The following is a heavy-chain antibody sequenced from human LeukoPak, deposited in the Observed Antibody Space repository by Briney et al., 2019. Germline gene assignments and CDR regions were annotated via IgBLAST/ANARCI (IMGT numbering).Heavy chain of an antibody. D-gene: IGHD3-10*01. CDR2: ISGSGTVI. Sequence: GGSLRLSCAASGLRFYDYYMTWVRQAPGKGREWISYISGSGTVISYADSVKGRFSISRDTASNSVYLHLNSLRVEDTAVYYCARVPSTNRHYFHDWGQGTLVTVSS. V-gene: IGHV3-11*04. CDR1: GLRFYDYY. J-gene: IGHJ1*01. CDR3: ARVPSTNRHYFHD.